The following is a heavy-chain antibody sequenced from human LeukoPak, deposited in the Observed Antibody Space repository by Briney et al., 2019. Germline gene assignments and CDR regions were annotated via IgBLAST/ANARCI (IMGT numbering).Heavy chain of an antibody. J-gene: IGHJ4*02. V-gene: IGHV3-30*18. CDR1: GFTFSSYG. CDR3: AKDGDYYDSSGYLQY. D-gene: IGHD3-22*01. CDR2: ISYDGSNK. Sequence: GRSLRLPCAASGFTFSSYGMHWVRQAPGKGLEWVAVISYDGSNKYYADSVKGRFTISRDNSKNTLYLQMNSLRAEDTAVYYCAKDGDYYDSSGYLQYWGQGTLVTVSS.